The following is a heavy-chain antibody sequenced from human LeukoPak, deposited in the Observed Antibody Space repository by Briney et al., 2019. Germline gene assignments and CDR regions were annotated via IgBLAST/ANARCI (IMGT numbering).Heavy chain of an antibody. J-gene: IGHJ6*02. Sequence: GGSLRLSCAASGFTFSSYSMNWVRQAPGKGLEWVSSISSSSSYIYYADSVKGRLTISRDNSKNTLYLQMNSPRAEDTAVYYCATKPTYCSSTSCYYYYGMDVWGQGTTVTVSS. CDR1: GFTFSSYS. CDR3: ATKPTYCSSTSCYYYYGMDV. CDR2: ISSSSSYI. D-gene: IGHD2-2*01. V-gene: IGHV3-21*04.